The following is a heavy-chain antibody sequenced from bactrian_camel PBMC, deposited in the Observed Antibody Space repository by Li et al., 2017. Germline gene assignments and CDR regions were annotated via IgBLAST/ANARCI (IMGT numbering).Heavy chain of an antibody. Sequence: HVQLVESGGGPVQAGGSLRLSCVASGYTYDDYCVAWFRQAPGKEREGVAAIDSDGRTSYAESVEGRFTISKGNAKNTVDLQMNSLKPEDTAMYYCAASVYTLSYGCFSGNRGYNYRGQGTQVTVS. V-gene: IGHV3S53*01. J-gene: IGHJ4*01. CDR2: IDSDGRT. CDR1: GYTYDDYC. D-gene: IGHD5*01. CDR3: AASVYTLSYGCFSGNRGYNY.